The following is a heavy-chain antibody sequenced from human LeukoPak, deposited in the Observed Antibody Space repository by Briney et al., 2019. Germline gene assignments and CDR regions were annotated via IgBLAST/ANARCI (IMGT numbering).Heavy chain of an antibody. V-gene: IGHV1-3*01. CDR3: ARDLDDAFDI. Sequence: ASVKVSCKASGYTFSDYYLHWVRQAPGQRLEWMGWINAGNGNTKYSQKFQGRVTITRDTSASTAYMELSSLRSEDTAVYYCARDLDDAFDIWGQGTMVTVSS. J-gene: IGHJ3*02. CDR1: GYTFSDYY. CDR2: INAGNGNT.